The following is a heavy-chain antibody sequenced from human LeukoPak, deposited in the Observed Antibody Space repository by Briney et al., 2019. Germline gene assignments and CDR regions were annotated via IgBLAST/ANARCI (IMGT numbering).Heavy chain of an antibody. D-gene: IGHD6-19*01. CDR1: GFTFSNYW. CDR3: AKAGSSGWSSSGGDY. V-gene: IGHV3-74*03. J-gene: IGHJ4*02. CDR2: ISSDGTTT. Sequence: GGSLRLSCAASGFTFSNYWMHWVRQGPGKGLVWVSRISSDGTTTTYADSVKGRFPISRDNSNNTLFLQMNSLRAEDTAIYFCAKAGSSGWSSSGGDYWGQGSLVTVSS.